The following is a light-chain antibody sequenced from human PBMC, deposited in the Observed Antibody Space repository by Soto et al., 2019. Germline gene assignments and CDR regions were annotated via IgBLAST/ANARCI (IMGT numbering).Light chain of an antibody. CDR3: QQYNNWPPYT. CDR2: GAS. Sequence: EIVMTQSPATLSVFPGERATLSCRASQSVSSNLAWYQQKPGQAPRLLIYGASTRATGMPARFSGSGSGTEFTLTISSLQSEDFAVYYCQQYNNWPPYTFGQGTKLEIK. CDR1: QSVSSN. J-gene: IGKJ2*01. V-gene: IGKV3-15*01.